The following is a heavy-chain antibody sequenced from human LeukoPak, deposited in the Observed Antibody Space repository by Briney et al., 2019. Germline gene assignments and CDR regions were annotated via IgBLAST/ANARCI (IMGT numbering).Heavy chain of an antibody. V-gene: IGHV3-30-3*01. CDR3: ARDGEGIAAHYFDY. Sequence: GGSLRLSCAASGFTFSSYAMHWVRQAPGKGLEWVAVISYDGSNKYYADSVKGRFTISRDNSKNTLYLQMNSLRAEDTAVYYCARDGEGIAAHYFDYWGQGTLVTVSS. CDR2: ISYDGSNK. CDR1: GFTFSSYA. J-gene: IGHJ4*02. D-gene: IGHD6-25*01.